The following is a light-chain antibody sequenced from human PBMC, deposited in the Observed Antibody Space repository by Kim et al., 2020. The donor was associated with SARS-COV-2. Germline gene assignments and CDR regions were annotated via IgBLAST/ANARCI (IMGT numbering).Light chain of an antibody. CDR1: QGISDL. Sequence: DIQMTQSPSSLSASEGDGVSSTCRASQGISDLLAWFQQKAGKAPESLIYGASHLQCGVPSKFSGSGSGTDFTLTISSLQPEDFATYYCQPSFSAPATFGQGTKVDIK. J-gene: IGKJ1*01. V-gene: IGKV1-16*02. CDR2: GAS. CDR3: QPSFSAPAT.